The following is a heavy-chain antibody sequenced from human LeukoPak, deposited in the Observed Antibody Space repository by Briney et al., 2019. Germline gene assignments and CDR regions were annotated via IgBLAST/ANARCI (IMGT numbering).Heavy chain of an antibody. V-gene: IGHV4-34*01. Sequence: SETLSLTCAVYGGSFSGYYWSWIRQPPGKGLEWIGEINHSGSTNYNPSLKSRVTISVDTSKNQFSLKLSSVTAADTAAYYCARRGAVAGPVDYWGQGTLVTVSS. CDR3: ARRGAVAGPVDY. CDR1: GGSFSGYY. CDR2: INHSGST. D-gene: IGHD6-19*01. J-gene: IGHJ4*02.